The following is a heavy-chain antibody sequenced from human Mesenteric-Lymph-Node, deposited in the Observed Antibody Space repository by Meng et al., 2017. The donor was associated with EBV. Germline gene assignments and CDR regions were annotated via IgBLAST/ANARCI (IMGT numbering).Heavy chain of an antibody. D-gene: IGHD2-2*01. V-gene: IGHV4-34*01. J-gene: IGHJ5*02. CDR3: ARQGYCRTTTCSTWFDP. CDR2: IHHSETA. CDR1: GGSFSGYS. Sequence: QGQYQQWGAGLLKPSEKLSLTCVISGGSFSGYSWNWIRQAPGKGLEWIGKIHHSETADYNPSLEDRVIISADTSKNQFSLKLTSVTAADTAVYYCARQGYCRTTTCSTWFDPWGQGTLVTVSS.